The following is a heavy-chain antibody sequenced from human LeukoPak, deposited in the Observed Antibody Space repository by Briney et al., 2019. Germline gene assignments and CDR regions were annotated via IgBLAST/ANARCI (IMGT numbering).Heavy chain of an antibody. J-gene: IGHJ5*02. CDR3: TRVDPIFGPRP. CDR1: GYTFSSYD. V-gene: IGHV1-8*01. D-gene: IGHD3-3*01. CDR2: RNPNSGDT. Sequence: GAAVKVSCKASGYTFSSYDINWVRQVTGQGREWMGWRNPNSGDTGYAKKFQGRVAMTTNTSISTAYMELSSLTFEDTAVYYCTRVDPIFGPRPWGQGTLVTVSS.